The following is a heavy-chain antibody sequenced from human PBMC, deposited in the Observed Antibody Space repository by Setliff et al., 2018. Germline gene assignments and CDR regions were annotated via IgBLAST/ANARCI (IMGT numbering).Heavy chain of an antibody. J-gene: IGHJ3*02. Sequence: PGESLKISCKGSGYSFTSYWIGWVRQMPGKGLEWMGIIYLGDSDTRYSPSFQGQVTISADKSISTAYLQWSSLKASDTAMYYCARHHWAIDDAFDIWGQGTMVTVSS. D-gene: IGHD3-16*01. CDR3: ARHHWAIDDAFDI. CDR2: IYLGDSDT. CDR1: GYSFTSYW. V-gene: IGHV5-51*01.